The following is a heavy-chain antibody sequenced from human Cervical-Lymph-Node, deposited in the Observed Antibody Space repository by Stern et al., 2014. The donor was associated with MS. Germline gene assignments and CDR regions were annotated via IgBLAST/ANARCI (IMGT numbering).Heavy chain of an antibody. CDR1: WFTVSRDY. J-gene: IGHJ4*02. CDR2: ITNVGST. V-gene: IGHV3-53*01. D-gene: IGHD1-1*01. CDR3: ARDTSSPERSDW. Sequence: EVQLVESGGGVIQPGGSLRLSCTASWFTVSRDYMTCVRQAPGKGLESVSLITNVGSTFYTDSVKGRFTISRDDSKNTVYLHMASLRAEDTAMYYCARDTSSPERSDWWGQGTLVTVSS.